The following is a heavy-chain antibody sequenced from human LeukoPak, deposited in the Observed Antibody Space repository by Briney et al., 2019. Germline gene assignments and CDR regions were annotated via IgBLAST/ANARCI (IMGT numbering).Heavy chain of an antibody. CDR3: ARESGQGYCSSTSCLDYMDV. D-gene: IGHD2-2*01. V-gene: IGHV4-30-2*01. CDR1: GGSICSGGYL. J-gene: IGHJ6*03. Sequence: PSETLSLTCTVCGGSICSGGYLWRWIRQAPGRGVERIGYFYQSGSTYYNPSLKSRVTISVDRSKSQFFLKLSSVTAADTAVYYCARESGQGYCSSTSCLDYMDVWGKETTVTVSS. CDR2: FYQSGST.